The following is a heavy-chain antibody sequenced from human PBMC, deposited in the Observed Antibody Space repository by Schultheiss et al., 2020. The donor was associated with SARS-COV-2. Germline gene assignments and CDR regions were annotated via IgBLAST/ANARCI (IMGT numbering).Heavy chain of an antibody. Sequence: GGSLRLSCAASGFTFSSYAMSWVRQAPGKGLEWVSAISGSGGSTYYADSVKGRFTISRDNSKNTLYLQMNSLRAEDTAVYYCARNFGASIGYDYWGQGTLVTVSS. CDR3: ARNFGASIGYDY. J-gene: IGHJ4*02. D-gene: IGHD3-3*01. CDR2: ISGSGGST. V-gene: IGHV3-23*01. CDR1: GFTFSSYA.